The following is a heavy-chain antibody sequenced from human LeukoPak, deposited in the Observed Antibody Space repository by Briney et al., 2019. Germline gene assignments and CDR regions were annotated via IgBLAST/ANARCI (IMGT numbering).Heavy chain of an antibody. D-gene: IGHD2-2*01. J-gene: IGHJ4*02. CDR2: ISSSGSTI. CDR3: ARETDSTLFDY. Sequence: GGSLRLSCAASGLTFSIYEMNWVRQAPGKGLEWVSYISSSGSTIYYADSVKGRFTISRDKAKNSLSLQMNSLRAEDTAVYYCARETDSTLFDYWGQGTLVTVSS. V-gene: IGHV3-48*03. CDR1: GLTFSIYE.